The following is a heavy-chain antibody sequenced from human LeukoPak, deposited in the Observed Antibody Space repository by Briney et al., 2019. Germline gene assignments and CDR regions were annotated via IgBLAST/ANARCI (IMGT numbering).Heavy chain of an antibody. J-gene: IGHJ4*02. Sequence: GGSLRLSCAASGFTFSSYGMHWVRQAPGKGLEWVAVIWYDGSNKYYADSVKGRFTISRDNSKNTLYLQMNSLRAEDTAVYYCAKDHGYSYGPFDYWGQGTQVTVSS. D-gene: IGHD5-18*01. V-gene: IGHV3-33*06. CDR3: AKDHGYSYGPFDY. CDR1: GFTFSSYG. CDR2: IWYDGSNK.